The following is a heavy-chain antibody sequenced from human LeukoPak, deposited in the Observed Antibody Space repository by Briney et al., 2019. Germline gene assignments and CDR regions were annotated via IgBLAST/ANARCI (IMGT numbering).Heavy chain of an antibody. CDR3: ARVVPAAIYYYYYYGMDV. V-gene: IGHV4-34*01. D-gene: IGHD2-2*02. J-gene: IGHJ6*02. Sequence: SETLSLTCAVYGGSFSGYYWSWIRQPPGKGLEWIGEINHSGSTNYNPSLKSRVTIPVDTSKNQFSLKLSSVTAADTAVYYCARVVPAAIYYYYYYGMDVWGQGTTVTVSS. CDR1: GGSFSGYY. CDR2: INHSGST.